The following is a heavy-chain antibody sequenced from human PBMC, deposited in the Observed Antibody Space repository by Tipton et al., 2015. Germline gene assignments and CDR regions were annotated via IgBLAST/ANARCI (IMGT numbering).Heavy chain of an antibody. CDR2: IDSDVSST. D-gene: IGHD2-8*02. V-gene: IGHV3-74*01. CDR3: ARTPTLTGGDPLYYFDY. J-gene: IGHJ4*02. Sequence: SLRLSCAASGFPFSRYWMHWVRQAPGKGLVWVSRIDSDVSSTNYADSVKGRFTISRDDVNNMLYLQMNSLRAEDTAVYYCARTPTLTGGDPLYYFDYWGQGTLVTVSS. CDR1: GFPFSRYW.